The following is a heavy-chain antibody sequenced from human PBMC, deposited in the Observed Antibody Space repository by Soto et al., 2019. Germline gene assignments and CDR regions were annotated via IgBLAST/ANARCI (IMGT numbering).Heavy chain of an antibody. CDR1: GGTFSSYT. Sequence: SVKVSCKASGGTFSSYTISWVRQAPGQGLEWMGRIIPILGIANYAQKFQGRVTITADKSTSTAYMELSSLRSEDTAVYYCARAYTDDYGDYYPFDYWGQGTLVTVSS. D-gene: IGHD4-17*01. V-gene: IGHV1-69*02. CDR2: IIPILGIA. J-gene: IGHJ4*02. CDR3: ARAYTDDYGDYYPFDY.